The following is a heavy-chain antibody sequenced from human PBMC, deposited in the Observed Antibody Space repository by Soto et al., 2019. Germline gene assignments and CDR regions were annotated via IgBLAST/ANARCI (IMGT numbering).Heavy chain of an antibody. Sequence: QVQLVQSGAEVKKPGASVKVSCKASGYTFTSYYMHWVRQAPGQGLEWMGIISPSGGSTTYAQKFEGRGRMSGDTSTSTVYMELSSLRSEDTAVYYCARVYCSGGGCYGIDYWGQGTLVTVSS. CDR2: ISPSGGST. CDR1: GYTFTSYY. CDR3: ARVYCSGGGCYGIDY. D-gene: IGHD2-15*01. V-gene: IGHV1-46*01. J-gene: IGHJ4*02.